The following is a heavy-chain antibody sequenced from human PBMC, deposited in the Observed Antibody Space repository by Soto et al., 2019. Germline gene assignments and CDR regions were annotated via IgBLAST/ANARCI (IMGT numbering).Heavy chain of an antibody. CDR2: IYYSGST. Sequence: QVQLQESGPGLVKPSETLSLTCTVSGGSSSSNYCSWIRQPPGKGLEWIGYIYYSGSTNYNPSLKSRVTIAVDTSKNKFSLKLSSVTAADTAVYYCARRYGSALDFWGQGTMGTVSS. CDR3: ARRYGSALDF. J-gene: IGHJ3*01. CDR1: GGSSSSNY. D-gene: IGHD3-10*01. V-gene: IGHV4-59*01.